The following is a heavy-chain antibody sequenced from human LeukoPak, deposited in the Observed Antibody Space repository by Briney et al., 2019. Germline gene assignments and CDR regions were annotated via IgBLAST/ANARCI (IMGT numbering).Heavy chain of an antibody. D-gene: IGHD6-13*01. CDR1: GFTVSSNY. J-gene: IGHJ4*02. V-gene: IGHV3-53*01. CDR2: IYSGGST. CDR3: ARTAAGTRFDY. Sequence: PGGSLRLSCAASGFTVSSNYMSWVRQAPGKGLEWVSVIYSGGSTYYADSVKGRFTISRDNSKNTLYLQMNSLRAGDTAVYYCARTAAGTRFDYWGQGTLVTVSS.